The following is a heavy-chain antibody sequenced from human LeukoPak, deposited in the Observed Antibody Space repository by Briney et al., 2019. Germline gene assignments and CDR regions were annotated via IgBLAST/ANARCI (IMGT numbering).Heavy chain of an antibody. J-gene: IGHJ4*02. CDR2: IYHTGNT. CDR3: ARASYSYDINGWVPFDY. Sequence: SETLSLTCAVSGGSITSANWWSWVRQSPGKGLEWLGEIYHTGNTNYNPSLNSRVSISLDTSKNQFSLRLTSVTAADTAVYYCARASYSYDINGWVPFDYWGQGTLVTVSS. V-gene: IGHV4-4*02. CDR1: GGSITSANW. D-gene: IGHD3-22*01.